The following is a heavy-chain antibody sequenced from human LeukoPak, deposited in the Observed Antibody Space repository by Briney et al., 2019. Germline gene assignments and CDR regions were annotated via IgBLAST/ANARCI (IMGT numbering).Heavy chain of an antibody. CDR3: ARFCGTTMGARAFDI. CDR1: GGSISSSNYY. V-gene: IGHV4-39*07. Sequence: SETLSLTCTVSGGSISSSNYYWGWIRQPPGKGLEWIGSIYYSGSTDYNPSLKSRVTISTDTSKNQFSLKLSSVTAADTAVYYCARFCGTTMGARAFDIWGQGTMVTVSS. J-gene: IGHJ3*02. CDR2: IYYSGST. D-gene: IGHD1-1*01.